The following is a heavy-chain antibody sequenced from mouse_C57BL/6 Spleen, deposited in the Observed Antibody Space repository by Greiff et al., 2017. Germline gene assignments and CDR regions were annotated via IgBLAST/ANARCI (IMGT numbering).Heavy chain of an antibody. J-gene: IGHJ4*01. CDR1: GYTFTSYW. CDR3: AREDYSNLGDY. CDR2: IYPGSGSS. V-gene: IGHV1-55*01. D-gene: IGHD2-5*01. Sequence: VQLQQPGAELVKPGASVKMSCKASGYTFTSYWITWVKQRPGQGLEWIGNIYPGSGSSNYNEKFKSKATLTVDTSSSTAYMQLSSLTSEDSAVYYCAREDYSNLGDYWGQGTSVTVSS.